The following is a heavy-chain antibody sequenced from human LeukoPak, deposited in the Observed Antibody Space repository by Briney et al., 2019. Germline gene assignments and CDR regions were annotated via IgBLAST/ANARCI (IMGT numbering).Heavy chain of an antibody. V-gene: IGHV3-23*01. CDR3: ARGLLSSLATIHYFDY. J-gene: IGHJ4*02. Sequence: GGSLRLSCAASGFTFSSYAMSWVRQAPGKGLEWVSAISGSGGSTYYADSVKGRFTISRDNSKNTLYLQMNSLRAEDTAVYYCARGLLSSLATIHYFDYWGQGTLVTVSS. CDR2: ISGSGGST. D-gene: IGHD5-12*01. CDR1: GFTFSSYA.